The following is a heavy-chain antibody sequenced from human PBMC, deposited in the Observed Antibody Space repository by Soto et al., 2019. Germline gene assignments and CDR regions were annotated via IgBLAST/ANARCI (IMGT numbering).Heavy chain of an antibody. D-gene: IGHD3-16*01. V-gene: IGHV3-20*04. CDR1: GFSLDEYG. CDR3: ARDQRRGYEYGADGDS. CDR2: MHSNGGST. Sequence: EVQLVESGGGVVRPGGSLRLACAVSGFSLDEYGMSWVRQAPGKGLEWVSGMHSNGGSTGYADSVKGRFTISRDDAKNSLHLQMHSLRAEDTAFYYCARDQRRGYEYGADGDSWGHGTLVTVSS. J-gene: IGHJ5*01.